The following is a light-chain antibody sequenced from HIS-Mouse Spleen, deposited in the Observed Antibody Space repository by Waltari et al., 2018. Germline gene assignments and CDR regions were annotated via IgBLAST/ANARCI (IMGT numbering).Light chain of an antibody. CDR1: SSDVWSYNL. J-gene: IGLJ1*01. CDR2: EGS. V-gene: IGLV2-23*01. Sequence: QSALTQPASVSGSPGQSITISCTGTSSDVWSYNLVSWYQQHPGKAPKLMIYEGSKRASGVYKRFSGSKSGNTASLTISGLQAEDEADYYCCSYAGSSTYVFGTGTKVTVL. CDR3: CSYAGSSTYV.